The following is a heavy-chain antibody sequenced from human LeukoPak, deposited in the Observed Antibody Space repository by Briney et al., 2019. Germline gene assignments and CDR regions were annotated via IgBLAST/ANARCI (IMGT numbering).Heavy chain of an antibody. J-gene: IGHJ1*01. V-gene: IGHV3-7*01. CDR3: ASHCGGDCYYFQH. D-gene: IGHD2-21*02. Sequence: PGGSLRLSCAASGFTFSSYWMSWVRQAPGKGLEWVANIKQDGSEKYYVDSVKGRFTISRDNAKNTLYLQMNSLRAEDTAVYYCASHCGGDCYYFQHWGQGTLVTVSS. CDR2: IKQDGSEK. CDR1: GFTFSSYW.